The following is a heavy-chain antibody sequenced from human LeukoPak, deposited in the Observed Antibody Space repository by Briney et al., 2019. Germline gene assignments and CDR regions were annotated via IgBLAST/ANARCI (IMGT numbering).Heavy chain of an antibody. CDR3: AKDDRGSYYVVLDY. CDR1: GFTFSSYG. D-gene: IGHD1-26*01. CDR2: IRYDGTNK. J-gene: IGHJ4*02. Sequence: GGSLRLSCAASGFTFSSYGMHWVRQAPGKGLEWVTYIRYDGTNKYYADSVKGRFTISRDNSKNTLYLQMNSLRAEDTAVYYCAKDDRGSYYVVLDYWGQGTLVTVSS. V-gene: IGHV3-30*02.